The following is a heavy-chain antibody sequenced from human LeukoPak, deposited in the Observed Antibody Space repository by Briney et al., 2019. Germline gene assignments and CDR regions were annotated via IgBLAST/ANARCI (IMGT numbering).Heavy chain of an antibody. CDR2: IYPSDSDT. V-gene: IGHV5-51*01. D-gene: IGHD3-10*01. CDR1: GYSFITCW. CDR3: ATCLWFGEGAYMDV. Sequence: GESLKISCKGSGYSFITCWIGWVRQMPGKGLEWMGIIYPSDSDTRYSPSFQGQVTISADKSISTAYLQWGNLKASDTAIYYCATCLWFGEGAYMDVWGKGTTVTVSS. J-gene: IGHJ6*03.